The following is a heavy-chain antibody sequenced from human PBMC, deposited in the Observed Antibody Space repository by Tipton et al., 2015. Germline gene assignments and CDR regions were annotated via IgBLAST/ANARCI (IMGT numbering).Heavy chain of an antibody. Sequence: SLRLSCAASGFNLNNYWMSWVRQVPRKGLEWVANIREHGSEKYYVDSVKGRFTISRDDAKNSVYLQMDSLRVEDTAVYYCARDNDFWSGDYPGYFDSWGQGTLVTVSS. CDR2: IREHGSEK. CDR3: ARDNDFWSGDYPGYFDS. J-gene: IGHJ4*02. V-gene: IGHV3-7*01. D-gene: IGHD3-3*01. CDR1: GFNLNNYW.